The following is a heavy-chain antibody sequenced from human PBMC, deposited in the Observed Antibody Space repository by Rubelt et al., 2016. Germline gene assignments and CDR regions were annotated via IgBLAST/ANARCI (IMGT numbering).Heavy chain of an antibody. CDR2: YTGSV. D-gene: IGHD3-16*01. CDR3: GRDHWGSIDY. V-gene: IGHV4-59*02. Sequence: QVQLQESGPGLVKPSETLSLICTVSGFSVSDYSWTWVRQAPGKGLEWVGYTGSVNLNPSLKSRFIMSVDTSKRQVSLSLTSVTAADTAVYYCGRDHWGSIDYWGPGTLVTVSS. J-gene: IGHJ4*02. CDR1: GFSVSDYS.